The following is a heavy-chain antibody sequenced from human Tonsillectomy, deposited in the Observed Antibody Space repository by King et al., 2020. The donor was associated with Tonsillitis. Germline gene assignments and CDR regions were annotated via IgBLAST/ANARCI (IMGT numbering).Heavy chain of an antibody. D-gene: IGHD3-22*01. CDR3: AKDSTPSMIVAGGGMDV. CDR2: ISWNSGSI. J-gene: IGHJ6*02. Sequence: VQLVESGGGLVQPGRSLRLSCAASGFTFDDYAMHWVRQAPGKGLEWVSGISWNSGSIGYADSVKGRFTISRDNAKNSLYLQMNSLRDEDTALYYCAKDSTPSMIVAGGGMDVWGQGTTVTVSS. CDR1: GFTFDDYA. V-gene: IGHV3-9*01.